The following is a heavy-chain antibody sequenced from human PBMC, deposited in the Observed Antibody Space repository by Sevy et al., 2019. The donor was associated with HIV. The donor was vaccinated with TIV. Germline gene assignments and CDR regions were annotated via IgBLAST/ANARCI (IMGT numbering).Heavy chain of an antibody. CDR1: GFTFSSYA. V-gene: IGHV3-23*01. CDR3: SKSGQWLVRRAFDI. Sequence: GGSLRLSCAASGFTFSSYAMSWVRQAPGKGLEWVSGISGSGGSTYYADSVKGRFTISRDNSKNTLYLQMNSLRAEDTAVYYFSKSGQWLVRRAFDIWGQGTMVTVSS. CDR2: ISGSGGST. D-gene: IGHD6-19*01. J-gene: IGHJ3*02.